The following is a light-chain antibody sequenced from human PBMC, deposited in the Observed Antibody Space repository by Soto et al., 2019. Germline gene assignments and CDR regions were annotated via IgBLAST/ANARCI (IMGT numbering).Light chain of an antibody. CDR1: QSISTW. CDR2: KAS. V-gene: IGKV1-5*03. Sequence: DIQMTQSPSALSASVGDRVTITCRASQSISTWLAWYQQKPGKAPNRLIYKASTLETGVPSRFSGSGSGTEFTLTISSLQPYDFETYFCQRDLHYFTITFGHGIGLEIK. J-gene: IGKJ5*01. CDR3: QRDLHYFTIT.